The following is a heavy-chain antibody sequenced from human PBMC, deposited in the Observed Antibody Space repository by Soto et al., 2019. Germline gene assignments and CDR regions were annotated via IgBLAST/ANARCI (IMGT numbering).Heavy chain of an antibody. CDR3: AFVYSSSHDAFDI. CDR2: INPNSGGT. CDR1: GYTFTGYY. V-gene: IGHV1-2*04. D-gene: IGHD6-13*01. J-gene: IGHJ3*02. Sequence: ASVKVSCKASGYTFTGYYVHWVRQAPGQGLEWMGWINPNSGGTNYAQKFQGWVTMTRDTSISTAYMELSRLRSDDTAVYYCAFVYSSSHDAFDIWGQGTMVTVSS.